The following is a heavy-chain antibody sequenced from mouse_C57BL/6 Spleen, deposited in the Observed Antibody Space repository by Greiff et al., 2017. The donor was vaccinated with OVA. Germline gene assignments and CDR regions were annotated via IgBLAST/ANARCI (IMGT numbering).Heavy chain of an antibody. V-gene: IGHV1-9*01. Sequence: QVQLQQSGAELMKPGASVKLSCKATGYTFTGYWIEWVKQRPGHGLEWIGEILPGSGSTNYNVKFKGKATFTADTSSNTAYMQLSSLTTEDSAIYYCARGDLGAWFAYWGQGTLVTVSA. D-gene: IGHD4-1*01. J-gene: IGHJ3*01. CDR2: ILPGSGST. CDR3: ARGDLGAWFAY. CDR1: GYTFTGYW.